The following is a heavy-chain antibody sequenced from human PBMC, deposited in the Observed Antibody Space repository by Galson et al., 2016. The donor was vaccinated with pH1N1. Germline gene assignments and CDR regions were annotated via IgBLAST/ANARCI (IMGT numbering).Heavy chain of an antibody. CDR3: ASQYDFGDYRGDAFDI. D-gene: IGHD4-17*01. CDR2: VNPGGSSI. J-gene: IGHJ3*02. V-gene: IGHV5-51*03. CDR1: GYTFTTYW. Sequence: QSGAEVKKPGESLKISCKASGYTFTTYWIAWVRQVPGKGLEWVGVVNPGGSSIRYSPPFQGQVTISSDKSISTAYLQWISLKASDTATYYCASQYDFGDYRGDAFDIWGQGTMVIVSS.